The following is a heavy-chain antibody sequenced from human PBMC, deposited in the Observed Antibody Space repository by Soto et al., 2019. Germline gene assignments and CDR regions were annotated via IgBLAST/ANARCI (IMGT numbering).Heavy chain of an antibody. CDR3: AKGYSYGVLEPLGY. CDR1: GCTFDDYA. D-gene: IGHD5-18*01. Sequence: GGSLRLSCAASGCTFDDYAMHWVRQAPGKGLEWVSGISWNSGIIDYADSVKGRFTISRDNAKNSLYLQMNSLRAEDTALYYCAKGYSYGVLEPLGYWGQGT. CDR2: ISWNSGII. J-gene: IGHJ4*02. V-gene: IGHV3-9*01.